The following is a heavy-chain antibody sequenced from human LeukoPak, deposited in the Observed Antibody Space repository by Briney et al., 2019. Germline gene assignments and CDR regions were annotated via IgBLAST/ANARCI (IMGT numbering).Heavy chain of an antibody. D-gene: IGHD2-15*01. J-gene: IGHJ4*02. Sequence: SGPTLVKPTQTLTLTCTFSGFSLSTSGVGVGWIRQPPGKALEWLALIYWDDDKRYSPSLKSRLTITKDTSKNQVVLTMTNMDPVDTATYYCAARRHCSGGSCYYFDYWGQGTLVTVSS. CDR2: IYWDDDK. V-gene: IGHV2-5*02. CDR3: AARRHCSGGSCYYFDY. CDR1: GFSLSTSGVG.